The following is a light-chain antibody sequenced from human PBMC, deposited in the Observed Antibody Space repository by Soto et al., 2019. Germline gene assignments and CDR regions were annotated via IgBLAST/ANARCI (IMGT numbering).Light chain of an antibody. J-gene: IGKJ5*01. CDR1: QSVSSN. V-gene: IGKV3D-15*01. CDR2: GAS. Sequence: EIVMTQSPSTLSVSPGERATLSCRASQSVSSNLAWYQQKPGQAPRLLIYGASIRATGIPARFSGSGSGTEFTLTISSLQAEDFAVYYCQQYNNWPITFGKGTRLEIK. CDR3: QQYNNWPIT.